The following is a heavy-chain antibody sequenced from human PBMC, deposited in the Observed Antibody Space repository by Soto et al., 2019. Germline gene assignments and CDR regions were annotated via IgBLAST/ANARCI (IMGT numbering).Heavy chain of an antibody. V-gene: IGHV3-23*01. D-gene: IGHD2-15*01. CDR1: GFTFSIYA. CDR2: ISGSGSST. Sequence: PGGSLRLSCAASGFTFSIYAMSWVRQAPGKGLEWVSSISGSGSSTYNADSVKGRFTFSRDNAKNTLYLQMNSLRAEDTAMYYCARDQDTYGQAVFDSWGQGTLVTVSS. CDR3: ARDQDTYGQAVFDS. J-gene: IGHJ4*02.